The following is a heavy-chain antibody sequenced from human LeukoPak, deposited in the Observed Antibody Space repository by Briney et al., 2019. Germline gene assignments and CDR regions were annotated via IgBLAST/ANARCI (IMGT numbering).Heavy chain of an antibody. V-gene: IGHV4-59*01. D-gene: IGHD1-26*01. J-gene: IGHJ4*02. CDR3: ARDRSGSYWGY. CDR1: GGSISGYY. Sequence: PSETLSLTCTVSGGSISGYYWSWIRQPPGKGLEWIGYIYYSGTTNYNPSLKSRVSISVDSSKNQFSLQLSSVTAADTAVYYCARDRSGSYWGYWGQGTLVTVYS. CDR2: IYYSGTT.